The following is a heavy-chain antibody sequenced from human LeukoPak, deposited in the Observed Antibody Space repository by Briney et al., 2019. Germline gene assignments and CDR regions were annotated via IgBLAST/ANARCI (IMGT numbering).Heavy chain of an antibody. CDR1: GFTFSSNS. CDR3: ARDPILWFGEGPDY. D-gene: IGHD3-10*01. Sequence: GGSLRLSCAASGFTFSSNSMNWVRQAPGKGLEWVSYISSSGSTIYYADSVKGRFTISRDNAKNSLYLQMNSLRAEDTAVYYCARDPILWFGEGPDYWGQGTLVTVSS. J-gene: IGHJ4*02. CDR2: ISSSGSTI. V-gene: IGHV3-48*04.